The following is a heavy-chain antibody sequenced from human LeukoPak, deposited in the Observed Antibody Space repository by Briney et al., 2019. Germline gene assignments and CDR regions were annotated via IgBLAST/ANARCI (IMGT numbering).Heavy chain of an antibody. CDR1: GGSISSSSYY. CDR2: VYYSGST. J-gene: IGHJ4*02. V-gene: IGHV4-39*07. CDR3: ARGLTIYYFDY. Sequence: SETLSLTCTISGGSISSSSYYWGWIRQPPGKGLEWIGTVYYSGSTHYNPSLSSRVTISIDTSKNQFSLKLTSVTAADTAVYYCARGLTIYYFDYWGQGTLVTVSS. D-gene: IGHD3-3*02.